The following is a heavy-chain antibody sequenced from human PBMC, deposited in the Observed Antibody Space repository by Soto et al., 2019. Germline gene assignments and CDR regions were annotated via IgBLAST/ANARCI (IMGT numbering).Heavy chain of an antibody. CDR1: GFTYSSYE. Sequence: GGSLRLSCAASGFTYSSYEMNWVRQAPGKGLEWVSYISSSGTTMYYADSVRGRFTISRDNAKNSLYPQMNSLRAEDTAVYFCARDSYCSGATCNLPNDLYYWGQGTLVTVSS. V-gene: IGHV3-48*03. CDR3: ARDSYCSGATCNLPNDLYY. D-gene: IGHD2-15*01. CDR2: ISSSGTTM. J-gene: IGHJ4*02.